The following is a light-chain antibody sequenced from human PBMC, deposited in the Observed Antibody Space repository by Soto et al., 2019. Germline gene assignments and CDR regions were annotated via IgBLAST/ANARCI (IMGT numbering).Light chain of an antibody. CDR1: QGISSY. CDR3: QKYYSAPET. Sequence: DIQMTQSPSSLSASVGDRVTITCRASQGISSYLAWYQQKPGKVPKVPIYAASTLQSGVPSRFSGSGSGTEFTLTISSLQPEDVATYYCQKYYSAPETFGQGTKVDIK. CDR2: AAS. J-gene: IGKJ1*01. V-gene: IGKV1-27*01.